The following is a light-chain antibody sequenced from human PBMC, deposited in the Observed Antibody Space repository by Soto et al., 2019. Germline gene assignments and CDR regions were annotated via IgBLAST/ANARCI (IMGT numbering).Light chain of an antibody. Sequence: DIQMTQSPSSLSASVGDRVTITCRASQGISNYLAWYQQKPGKVPKLLIYAASTLHSGVPSRFSGSGSGTDFTLSISSLQPEDVATYYCEKYNSAPHTVGGGTKVEIK. J-gene: IGKJ4*01. CDR3: EKYNSAPHT. CDR1: QGISNY. V-gene: IGKV1-27*01. CDR2: AAS.